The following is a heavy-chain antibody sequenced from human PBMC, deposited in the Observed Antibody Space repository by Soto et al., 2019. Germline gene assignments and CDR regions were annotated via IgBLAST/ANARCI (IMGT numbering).Heavy chain of an antibody. Sequence: QVQLVESGGGVGQPGRSLRLSCAVSGFTVSTYGMHWVRQAPGKGLEWVAVISRDGGTKYYADSVKGRFTISRDNSRNTLFLEMNSLRGDDMAVYYCTGEVASGYWGQGTLVPVSS. D-gene: IGHD2-8*02. V-gene: IGHV3-30*03. CDR3: TGEVASGY. CDR1: GFTVSTYG. J-gene: IGHJ4*02. CDR2: ISRDGGTK.